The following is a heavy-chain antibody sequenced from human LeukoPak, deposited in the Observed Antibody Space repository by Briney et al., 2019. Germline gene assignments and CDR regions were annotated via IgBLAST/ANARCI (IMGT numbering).Heavy chain of an antibody. V-gene: IGHV4-61*05. D-gene: IGHD5-12*01. CDR1: GGSISSSSYY. CDR2: IYYSGRT. J-gene: IGHJ4*02. Sequence: TSETLSLTCTVSGGSISSSSYYWGWIRQPPGKGLEWIGYIYYSGRTNYNPSLKSRVTISVDTSKNQFSLRLSSVTAADTAVYYCARVGEYSGYDSTFDYWGQGTLVTVSS. CDR3: ARVGEYSGYDSTFDY.